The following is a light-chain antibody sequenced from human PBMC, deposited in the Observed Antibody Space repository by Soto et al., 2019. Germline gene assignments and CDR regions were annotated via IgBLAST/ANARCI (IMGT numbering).Light chain of an antibody. CDR2: ANS. CDR3: QSYDSSLIVSKV. Sequence: QSVLTQPPSVFGAPGQRVIISCSGSSSNLGAGYDVQWYRQFPGTAPKLLIYANSVRPSGVPDRFSGSKSGTSASLAITGLQAEDEADYYCQSYDSSLIVSKVFGTGTKVTVL. V-gene: IGLV1-40*01. J-gene: IGLJ1*01. CDR1: SSNLGAGYD.